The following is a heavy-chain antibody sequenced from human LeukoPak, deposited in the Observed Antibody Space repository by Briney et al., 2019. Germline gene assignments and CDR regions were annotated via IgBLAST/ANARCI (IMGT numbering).Heavy chain of an antibody. CDR2: FSHSGST. V-gene: IGHV4-34*01. D-gene: IGHD2-21*02. Sequence: SETLSLTCAVYGVSFIGYYGTWISQSPGKGLEWIGKFSHSGSTNYNPSLKRRVTISVDTSKTQFSLTLSSVTAADTAVYYCARSPSYCGGDCYSFYFDYWGQGTLVTVSS. J-gene: IGHJ4*02. CDR1: GVSFIGYY. CDR3: ARSPSYCGGDCYSFYFDY.